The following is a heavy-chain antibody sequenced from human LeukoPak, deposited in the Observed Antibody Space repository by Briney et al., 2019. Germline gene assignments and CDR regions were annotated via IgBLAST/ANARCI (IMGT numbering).Heavy chain of an antibody. CDR2: IKSDGQIT. V-gene: IGHV3-74*01. CDR3: LLIILGGSSQH. Sequence: QPGGSLRLSCAASGFTFSRYWMHWVRQAPGKGLVWVSRIKSDGQITTYADSVKGRFTTSRDNAKNTFYLQMNSLRVEDAAVYYCLLIILGGSSQHWGQGTLVSVSS. D-gene: IGHD3-3*01. J-gene: IGHJ1*01. CDR1: GFTFSRYW.